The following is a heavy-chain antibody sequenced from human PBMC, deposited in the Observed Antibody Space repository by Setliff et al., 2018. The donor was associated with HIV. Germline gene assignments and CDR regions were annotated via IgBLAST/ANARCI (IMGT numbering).Heavy chain of an antibody. CDR1: GGSFSNYA. CDR3: ARVPGDYGDNPIDY. CDR2: FVPMFGSA. J-gene: IGHJ4*02. V-gene: IGHV1-69*13. Sequence: ASVKVSCKASGGSFSNYAFSWVRQAPGQGLEWMGGFVPMFGSANYAQKFQGRLTITADESTTTVYMELSRFRSEDTAVYYCARVPGDYGDNPIDYWGQGTLVTVSS. D-gene: IGHD4-17*01.